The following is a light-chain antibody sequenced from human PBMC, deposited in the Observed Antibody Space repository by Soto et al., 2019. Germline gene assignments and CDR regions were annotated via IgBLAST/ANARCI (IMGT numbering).Light chain of an antibody. CDR2: GNS. V-gene: IGLV1-40*01. CDR3: QSYDSSLSVV. Sequence: QSVLTQPPSVSGAPGQRVTSSCTGSSSTIGAGYDVHWYQQLPGTAPKLLIYGNSNRPSGVPDRFSGSKSGTSASLAITGLQAEDEADYYCQSYDSSLSVVFGGGTKLTVL. CDR1: SSTIGAGYD. J-gene: IGLJ2*01.